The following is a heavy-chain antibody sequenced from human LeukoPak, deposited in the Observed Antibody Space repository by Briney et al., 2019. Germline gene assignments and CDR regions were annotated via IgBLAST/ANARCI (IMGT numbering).Heavy chain of an antibody. J-gene: IGHJ3*02. D-gene: IGHD3-22*01. CDR3: ARADYYDSSGYPHEAFDI. CDR2: IYTSGST. Sequence: SETLSLTCTVSGGSISSGSYYWSWIRQPAGKGLEWIGRIYTSGSTNYNPSLKSRVTISVDTSKNQFSLKLSSVTAADTAVYYCARADYYDSSGYPHEAFDIWGQGTMVTVSS. CDR1: GGSISSGSYY. V-gene: IGHV4-61*02.